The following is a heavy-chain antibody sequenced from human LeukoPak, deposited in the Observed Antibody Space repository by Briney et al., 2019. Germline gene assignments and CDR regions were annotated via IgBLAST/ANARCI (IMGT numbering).Heavy chain of an antibody. D-gene: IGHD6-13*01. J-gene: IGHJ4*02. CDR3: ARAGAYRSSWYGFDY. V-gene: IGHV4-59*01. CDR2: FYYSGST. CDR1: GASISSYY. Sequence: PSETLSLTCTVSGASISSYYWSWIRQPPGKELEWIGFFYYSGSTNYNPSLKSRVTISVDTSKSQFSLKLNSVTAADTAVYYCARAGAYRSSWYGFDYWGQGTLVTVSS.